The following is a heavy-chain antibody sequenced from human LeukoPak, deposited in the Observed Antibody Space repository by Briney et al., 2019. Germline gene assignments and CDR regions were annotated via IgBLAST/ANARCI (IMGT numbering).Heavy chain of an antibody. D-gene: IGHD5-24*01. CDR2: IYYSGST. J-gene: IGHJ4*02. Sequence: PSETLSLTCTVSGGSISSYYWSWIRQPPGKGLEWIGYIYYSGSTNYNPSLKSRVTISVDTSKNQFSLKLSSVTAADTAVYYCARVGGRWLHPGVFDYWGQGTLVTVSS. CDR1: GGSISSYY. V-gene: IGHV4-59*12. CDR3: ARVGGRWLHPGVFDY.